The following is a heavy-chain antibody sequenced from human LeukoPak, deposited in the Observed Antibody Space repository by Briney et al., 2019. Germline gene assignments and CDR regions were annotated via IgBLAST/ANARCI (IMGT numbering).Heavy chain of an antibody. CDR2: MNANSGDT. V-gene: IGHV1-8*01. CDR3: ARSSGSYYNPSDY. D-gene: IGHD3-10*01. Sequence: ASVTVSCKASGYTFTNHDINWVRQATGQGLEWMGWMNANSGDTGYAQKFQGRVTMTRSTSISTAYMELSSLRSGDTAVYYCARSSGSYYNPSDYWGQGTLVTVSS. CDR1: GYTFTNHD. J-gene: IGHJ4*02.